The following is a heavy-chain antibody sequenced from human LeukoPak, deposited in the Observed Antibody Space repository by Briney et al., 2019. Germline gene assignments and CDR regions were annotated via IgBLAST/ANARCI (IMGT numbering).Heavy chain of an antibody. CDR2: INPNSGGT. V-gene: IGHV1-2*02. D-gene: IGHD6-13*01. J-gene: IGHJ2*01. CDR3: ARDSSSSWARKWYFDL. CDR1: GYTFTGYY. Sequence: ASVKVSCKASGYTFTGYYMHWVRQAPGQGLEWMGWINPNSGGTNYAQKFQGRVTMTRDTSISTAYMELSRLRSDDTAVYYCARDSSSSWARKWYFDLWGRGTLVTVSS.